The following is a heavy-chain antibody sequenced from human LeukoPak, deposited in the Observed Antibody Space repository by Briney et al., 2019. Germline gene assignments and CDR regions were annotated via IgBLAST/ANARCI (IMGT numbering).Heavy chain of an antibody. V-gene: IGHV4-39*01. Sequence: SETLSLTCTVSGGSISSNNYHWGWIRQPPGKGLEWIGSIYNSGGTYYNPSLKSRVTISVDTSKNQFALKLSSVTAADTAVYYCARDRSSYFDYWGQGTLVTVSS. J-gene: IGHJ4*02. D-gene: IGHD1-14*01. CDR1: GGSISSNNYH. CDR2: IYNSGGT. CDR3: ARDRSSYFDY.